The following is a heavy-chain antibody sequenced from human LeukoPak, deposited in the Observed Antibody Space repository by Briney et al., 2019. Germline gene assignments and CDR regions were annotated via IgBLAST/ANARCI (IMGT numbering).Heavy chain of an antibody. J-gene: IGHJ5*02. CDR1: GGSISSYY. Sequence: SSETLSLTCTVPGGSISSYYWSWIRQPAGKGLEWIGRIYTSGSTNYNPSLKSRVTMSVDTSKNQFSLKLSSVTAADTAVYYCARGPPKTYYYDSSGYYLLDPWGQGTLVTVSS. CDR2: IYTSGST. D-gene: IGHD3-22*01. V-gene: IGHV4-4*07. CDR3: ARGPPKTYYYDSSGYYLLDP.